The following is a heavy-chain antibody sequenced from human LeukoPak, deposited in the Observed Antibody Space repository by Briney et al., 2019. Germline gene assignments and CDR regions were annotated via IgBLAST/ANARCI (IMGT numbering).Heavy chain of an antibody. Sequence: PGGSLRLSCAASGFTFSSYAMFWVRQAPGKGLEWVAGISWTSDNVAYVDSVKGRFTISRDNAKNSLYLQMSSLREEDTAFYYCVKGSTSWFRAWFDPWGQGTLVTVSS. CDR2: ISWTSDNV. V-gene: IGHV3-9*01. D-gene: IGHD3-10*01. J-gene: IGHJ5*02. CDR3: VKGSTSWFRAWFDP. CDR1: GFTFSSYA.